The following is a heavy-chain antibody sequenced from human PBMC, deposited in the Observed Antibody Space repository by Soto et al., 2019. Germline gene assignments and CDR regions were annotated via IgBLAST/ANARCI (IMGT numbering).Heavy chain of an antibody. CDR1: GFTFSSYC. Sequence: GGSLRLSCAASGFTFSSYCMHWVRQAPGKGLVWVSRINSDGSSTSYADSVKGRFTISRDNAKNTLYLQMNSLRAEDTAVYYCARDLCSSTSCYQDNWFDPWGQGTLVTVSS. J-gene: IGHJ5*02. CDR3: ARDLCSSTSCYQDNWFDP. V-gene: IGHV3-74*01. D-gene: IGHD2-2*01. CDR2: INSDGSST.